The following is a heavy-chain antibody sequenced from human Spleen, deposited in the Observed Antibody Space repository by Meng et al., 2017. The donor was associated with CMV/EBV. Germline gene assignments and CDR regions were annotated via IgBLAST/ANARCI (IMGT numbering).Heavy chain of an antibody. CDR2: IYYTGRT. D-gene: IGHD3-3*01. Sequence: SETLSLTCTVSGDSISSSSYYWGWIRQAPGKGLECIGIIYYTGRTYYTPSLQNRVTISVYASETQFSLDLISVTAADTAIYYCTRLPRNYNFWRGYSDQGEAGYIDNWGQGTLVTVSS. V-gene: IGHV4-39*01. CDR1: GDSISSSSYY. CDR3: TRLPRNYNFWRGYSDQGEAGYIDN. J-gene: IGHJ4*02.